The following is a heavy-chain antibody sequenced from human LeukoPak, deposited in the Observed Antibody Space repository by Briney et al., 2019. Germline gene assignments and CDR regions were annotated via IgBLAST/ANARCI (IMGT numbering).Heavy chain of an antibody. CDR2: ISGSGGST. V-gene: IGHV3-23*01. CDR1: GFTFSSYA. CDR3: AKNTYYYDSSGYYHVFYFDY. D-gene: IGHD3-22*01. Sequence: PGGSLRLSCAASGFTFSSYAMSWVRQAPGKGLEWVSAISGSGGSTYYADSVKGRFTISRDNSKNTLYLQMNSLRAEDTAVYYCAKNTYYYDSSGYYHVFYFDYWGQGTLVTVSS. J-gene: IGHJ4*02.